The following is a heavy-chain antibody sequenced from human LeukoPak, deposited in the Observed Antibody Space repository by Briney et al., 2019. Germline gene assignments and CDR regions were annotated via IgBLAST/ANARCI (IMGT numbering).Heavy chain of an antibody. CDR3: ARDLESDDYYDSSGYSDY. Sequence: GGSLRLSCAASGFTFNDYWMTWVRQAPGKGLEWVANIKEDGREKYYVDSVKGRFTISRDNAKNSLYLQMNSLRAEDTAVYYCARDLESDDYYDSSGYSDYWGQGTLVTVSS. J-gene: IGHJ4*02. CDR1: GFTFNDYW. V-gene: IGHV3-7*01. CDR2: IKEDGREK. D-gene: IGHD3-22*01.